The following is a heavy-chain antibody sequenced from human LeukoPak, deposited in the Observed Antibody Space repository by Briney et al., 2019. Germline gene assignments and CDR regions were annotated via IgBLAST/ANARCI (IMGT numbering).Heavy chain of an antibody. CDR3: AKDHYWSIDY. V-gene: IGHV3-74*01. CDR1: GFDFSSNW. CDR2: IKGDGIST. Sequence: GGSLRLSCAASGFDFSSNWMHWVRHAPGRGLVWVSRIKGDGISTNYADSVKGRFTISRDIAKNTLYLQMNSLRAEDTGVYYCAKDHYWSIDYWGRGTLVTVSS. J-gene: IGHJ4*02. D-gene: IGHD3-3*01.